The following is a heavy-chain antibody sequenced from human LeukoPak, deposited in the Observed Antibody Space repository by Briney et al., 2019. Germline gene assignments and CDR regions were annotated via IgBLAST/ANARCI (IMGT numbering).Heavy chain of an antibody. CDR2: IDEHGSAT. J-gene: IGHJ4*02. D-gene: IGHD3-10*01. CDR1: GLSFSNYW. CDR3: ARDLVLGSGSYGH. V-gene: IGHV3-74*01. Sequence: GGSLRLSCAASGLSFSNYWMHWVRQAPGKGLVWVSRIDEHGSATFYADSVKGRFTISRDIAKNTLYLQMNSLRAEDTAVYFCARDLVLGSGSYGHWGQGTLVTVSA.